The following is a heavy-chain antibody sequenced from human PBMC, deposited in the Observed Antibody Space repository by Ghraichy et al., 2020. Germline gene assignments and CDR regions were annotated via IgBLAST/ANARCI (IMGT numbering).Heavy chain of an antibody. CDR3: ARGRYLAIGVVAATPSYGMDV. D-gene: IGHD2-15*01. CDR2: INHSGST. J-gene: IGHJ6*02. Sequence: SETLSLTCAVYGGSFSGYYWSWIRQPPGKGLEWIGEINHSGSTNYNPSLKSRVTISVDTSKNQFSLKLSSVTAADTAVYYCARGRYLAIGVVAATPSYGMDVWGQGTTVTVSS. CDR1: GGSFSGYY. V-gene: IGHV4-34*01.